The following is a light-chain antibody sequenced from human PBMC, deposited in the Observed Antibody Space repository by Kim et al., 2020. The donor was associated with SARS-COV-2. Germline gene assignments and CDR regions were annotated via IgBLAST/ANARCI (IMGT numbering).Light chain of an antibody. V-gene: IGLV3-21*04. CDR2: YDS. J-gene: IGLJ2*01. CDR3: QVCDSGVV. Sequence: VAQGKTARSTCGENNIGSKSVRCYQQQPGQAPVLVIYYDSDRPSGIPERFSGSNSGNTATLTISRVEAGDEADYYCQVCDSGVVFGGGTQLTVL. CDR1: NIGSKS.